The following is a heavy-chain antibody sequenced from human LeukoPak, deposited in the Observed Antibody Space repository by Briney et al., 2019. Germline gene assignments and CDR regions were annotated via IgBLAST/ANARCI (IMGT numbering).Heavy chain of an antibody. CDR1: GFTFSSYA. CDR2: ISGSGGST. V-gene: IGHV3-23*01. J-gene: IGHJ6*02. D-gene: IGHD3-10*01. CDR3: AKDLGYYGSGSYLHGMDV. Sequence: PGGSLRLSCAASGFTFSSYAMSWVRQAPGKGLEWVSAISGSGGSTYYADSVKGRFTISRDNSKNTLYLQMNSLRAEDTAVYYCAKDLGYYGSGSYLHGMDVWGQGTTVTVSS.